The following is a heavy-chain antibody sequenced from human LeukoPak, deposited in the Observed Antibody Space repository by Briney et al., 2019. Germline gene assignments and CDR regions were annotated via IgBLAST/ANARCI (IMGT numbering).Heavy chain of an antibody. Sequence: GGSLRLSCAAYGFTFSSYSMNWVRQAPGKGLEWVGSISSSGSYIYYADSVNGRFTISRDNAKNPLYLQMNSLRAEDTAVYYCARGASSGFDAFDIWGQGTMVTVSS. CDR2: ISSSGSYI. CDR3: ARGASSGFDAFDI. V-gene: IGHV3-21*01. D-gene: IGHD3-22*01. J-gene: IGHJ3*02. CDR1: GFTFSSYS.